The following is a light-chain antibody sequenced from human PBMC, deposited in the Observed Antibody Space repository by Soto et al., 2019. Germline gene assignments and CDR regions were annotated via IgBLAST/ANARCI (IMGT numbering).Light chain of an antibody. V-gene: IGKV3-11*01. CDR2: DAS. CDR1: QSVSSY. J-gene: IGKJ4*01. Sequence: EIVLTQSPATLSLSPGERATLSCRASQSVSSYLAWYQQKPGQAPRLLIYDASNRATGIPTRFSGSGSGTDFTLTISSLEPEDFAVYYCQHRANWPLTFGGGTKVEIK. CDR3: QHRANWPLT.